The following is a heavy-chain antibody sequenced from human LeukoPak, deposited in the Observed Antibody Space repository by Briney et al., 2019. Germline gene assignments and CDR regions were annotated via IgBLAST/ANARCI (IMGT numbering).Heavy chain of an antibody. J-gene: IGHJ4*02. D-gene: IGHD6-6*01. CDR2: ISWNSGSI. Sequence: GGSLRLSCAASGFTFDDYAMHWVRHAPGKGLEWVSGISWNSGSIGYVDSVKGRFTISRDNAKNSLYLQMNSLRADDTAVYYCASDSSSSGGLEYWGQGTLVTVSS. V-gene: IGHV3-9*01. CDR3: ASDSSSSGGLEY. CDR1: GFTFDDYA.